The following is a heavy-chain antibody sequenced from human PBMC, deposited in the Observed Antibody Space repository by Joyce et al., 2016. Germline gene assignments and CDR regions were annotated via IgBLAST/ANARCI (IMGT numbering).Heavy chain of an antibody. J-gene: IGHJ3*02. CDR1: GYSVSDSY. V-gene: IGHV1-2*02. Sequence: QVQLVQSGAEVKKPGASVKVSCKASGYSVSDSYIHWLRQAPGQGPQWMGRINPDSGGTNYAQKFQGRVTMTRDTSISTVYMELSRLRSDDTAVYFCARGPMPPYAFDIWGQGTLVTVSS. D-gene: IGHD2-2*01. CDR2: INPDSGGT. CDR3: ARGPMPPYAFDI.